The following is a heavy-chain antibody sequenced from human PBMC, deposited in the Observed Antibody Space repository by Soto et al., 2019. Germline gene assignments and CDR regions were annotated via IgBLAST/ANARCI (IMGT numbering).Heavy chain of an antibody. CDR2: INAGNGHT. CDR3: ARSSGFYYVDY. V-gene: IGHV1-3*01. CDR1: GYTFTSYA. Sequence: QVQLVQSGAEVKKPGASVKVSCRASGYTFTSYAMHWVRQAPGQRLEWMGWINAGNGHTKYSQKFQGRVTITRDTSASTAYMELTCLRSEDTAVYYCARSSGFYYVDYWGQGTLVTVSS. D-gene: IGHD3-22*01. J-gene: IGHJ4*02.